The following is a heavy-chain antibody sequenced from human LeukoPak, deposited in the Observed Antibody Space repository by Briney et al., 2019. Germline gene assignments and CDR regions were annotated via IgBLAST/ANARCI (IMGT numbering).Heavy chain of an antibody. V-gene: IGHV3-11*01. CDR2: ISSSGSTI. CDR1: GFTFGDYY. Sequence: GGSPRLSCEASGFTFGDYYMSWIRQAPGKGLEWVSYISSSGSTIYYADSVKGRFTISRDNAKNSLYLQMNSLRAEDTAVYYCARAALGIAAAWSDYWGQGTLVTVSS. CDR3: ARAALGIAAAWSDY. J-gene: IGHJ4*02. D-gene: IGHD6-13*01.